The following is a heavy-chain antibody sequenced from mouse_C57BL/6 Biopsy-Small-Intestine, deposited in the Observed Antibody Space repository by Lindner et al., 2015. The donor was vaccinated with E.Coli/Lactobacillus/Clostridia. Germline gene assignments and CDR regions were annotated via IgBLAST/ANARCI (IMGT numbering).Heavy chain of an antibody. J-gene: IGHJ1*01. CDR3: ATARLPLMVHDGFDI. CDR2: FDPEDGET. CDR1: GYTLSEIS. D-gene: IGHD2-3*01. Sequence: SVKVSCKVSGYTLSEISMHWVRQAPGKGLEWMGGFDPEDGETIYAQKFQGRVTMTEGTFTDTAYMELSSLRSEDTAVYYCATARLPLMVHDGFDIWGQGTKVTVSS. V-gene: IGHV14-2*02.